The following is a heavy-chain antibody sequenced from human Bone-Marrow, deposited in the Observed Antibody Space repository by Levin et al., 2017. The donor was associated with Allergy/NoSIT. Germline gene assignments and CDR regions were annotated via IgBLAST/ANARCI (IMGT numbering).Heavy chain of an antibody. CDR3: TGVFDF. D-gene: IGHD1-14*01. CDR1: GLGFSGYW. CDR2: IKGDGSNT. J-gene: IGHJ4*02. V-gene: IGHV3-74*01. Sequence: QSGGSLRLSCAVSGLGFSGYWVHWVRQAPGEGLEWVSGIKGDGSNTYYAEAVKGRFTISREDAKSTVYLQMNSLRPEDTAVYYCTGVFDFWGQGTLVTVSS.